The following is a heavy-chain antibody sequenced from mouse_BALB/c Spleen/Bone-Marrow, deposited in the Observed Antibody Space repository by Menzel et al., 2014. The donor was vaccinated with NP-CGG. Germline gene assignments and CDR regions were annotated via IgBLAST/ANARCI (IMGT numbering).Heavy chain of an antibody. V-gene: IGHV1-80*01. J-gene: IGHJ2*01. CDR2: IYPGDGDT. D-gene: IGHD1-2*01. CDR1: GYTFSSYW. Sequence: VQLQQSGAELVRPGSSVKVSCKASGYTFSSYWMNWVKQRPGQGLEWIGQIYPGDGDTNYNGKFKGKATLTADKSSSTAYMQLSSLTSEDSAVYFCARDGIDYWGQGTTLTVSP. CDR3: ARDGIDY.